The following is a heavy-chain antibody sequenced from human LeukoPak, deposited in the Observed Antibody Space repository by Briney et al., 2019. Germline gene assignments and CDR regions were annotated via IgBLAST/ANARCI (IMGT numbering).Heavy chain of an antibody. J-gene: IGHJ3*02. Sequence: SETLSLTCAVYGGSFSGYYWSWIRQPPGKGLEWIGEINHSGSTNYNPSLKSRVTISVDTSKNQFSLKLSSVTAADTAVYYCARANDAFDIWGQGTMVTVSS. CDR3: ARANDAFDI. D-gene: IGHD4/OR15-4a*01. V-gene: IGHV4-34*01. CDR2: INHSGST. CDR1: GGSFSGYY.